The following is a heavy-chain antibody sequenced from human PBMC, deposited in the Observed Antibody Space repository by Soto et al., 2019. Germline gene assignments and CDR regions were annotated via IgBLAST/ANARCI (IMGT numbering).Heavy chain of an antibody. CDR3: ARDSIRPGVYYFVY. CDR2: IYYSGST. CDR1: GGSISRGGYY. Sequence: PSETLSLTCTVSGGSISRGGYYWSWIRQHPGKGLEWIGYIYYSGSTNYNPSLKSRVTISVDTSKNQFSLKLSSVTAADTAVYYCARDSIRPGVYYFVYWGQRTLVTVSS. V-gene: IGHV4-61*08. J-gene: IGHJ4*02. D-gene: IGHD2-21*01.